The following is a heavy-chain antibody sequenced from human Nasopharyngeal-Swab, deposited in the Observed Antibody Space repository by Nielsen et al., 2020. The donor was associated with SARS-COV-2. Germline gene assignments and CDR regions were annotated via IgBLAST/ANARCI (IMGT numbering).Heavy chain of an antibody. CDR1: GYTFTSYG. J-gene: IGHJ4*02. D-gene: IGHD6-13*01. CDR2: ISAYKGNR. V-gene: IGHV1-18*01. CDR3: ARAGAAADNPGY. Sequence: ASVKVSCKASGYTFTSYGISWVRKTPGQGLEWMGWISAYKGNRNYAWKLQGRVTMTTDTSTSTAYMELRSLRSDDTAVYYCARAGAAADNPGYWGQGTLVTVSS.